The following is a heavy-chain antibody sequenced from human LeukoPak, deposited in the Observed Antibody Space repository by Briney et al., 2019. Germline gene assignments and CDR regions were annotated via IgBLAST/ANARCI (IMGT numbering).Heavy chain of an antibody. J-gene: IGHJ3*02. Sequence: GGSLRLSCAASGFTFSSYAMHWVRQAPGKGLEWVAVISYDGSNKYYADSVKGRFTTSRDNSKNTLYLQMNSLRAEDTAVYYCARVDYQLGAFDIWGQGTMVTVSS. V-gene: IGHV3-30-3*01. D-gene: IGHD2-2*01. CDR3: ARVDYQLGAFDI. CDR1: GFTFSSYA. CDR2: ISYDGSNK.